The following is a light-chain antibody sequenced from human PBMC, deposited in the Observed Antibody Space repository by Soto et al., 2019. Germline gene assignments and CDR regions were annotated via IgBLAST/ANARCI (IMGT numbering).Light chain of an antibody. Sequence: QSVLTQPASVSGSPGQSITISCTGTSSDVGAYNYVSWYQQHPGKAPKVMIYEVTNRPSGVSNRFSASKSGNTASLTISGLQAEDEADYYCSSYTITSTYVFGTGTKLTVL. J-gene: IGLJ1*01. V-gene: IGLV2-14*01. CDR3: SSYTITSTYV. CDR1: SSDVGAYNY. CDR2: EVT.